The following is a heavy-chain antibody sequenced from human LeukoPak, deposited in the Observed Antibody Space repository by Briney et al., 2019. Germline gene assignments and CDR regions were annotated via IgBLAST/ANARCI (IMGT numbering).Heavy chain of an antibody. Sequence: GRSLKLSCASSGFTFSSFGMHWVRQAPGKGLEWMALISHDGLNKYYADSMKGRFTISRDNSKSTLYLQMNSLRPEDTAVYYCAKEGAPFYDILTGHNYLDYWGQGTLVTVSS. J-gene: IGHJ4*02. CDR3: AKEGAPFYDILTGHNYLDY. CDR2: ISHDGLNK. D-gene: IGHD3-9*01. CDR1: GFTFSSFG. V-gene: IGHV3-30*18.